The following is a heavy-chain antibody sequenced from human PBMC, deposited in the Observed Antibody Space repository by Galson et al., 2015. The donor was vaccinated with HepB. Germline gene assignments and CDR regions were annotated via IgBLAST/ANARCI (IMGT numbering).Heavy chain of an antibody. CDR2: ISYDGSDK. CDR1: GFTFANYS. Sequence: SLRLSCAASGFTFANYSLHWVRQAPGKGLEWVAIISYDGSDKKYADSVKGRFTVSRDNSKNTLYLQLHSVRTEDTAVYYCAREDNWNYWVYWGQGTLVTVSS. CDR3: AREDNWNYWVY. D-gene: IGHD1-7*01. J-gene: IGHJ4*02. V-gene: IGHV3-30*03.